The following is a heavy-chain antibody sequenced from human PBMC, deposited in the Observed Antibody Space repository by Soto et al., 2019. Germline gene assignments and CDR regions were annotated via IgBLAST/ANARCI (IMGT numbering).Heavy chain of an antibody. J-gene: IGHJ4*02. D-gene: IGHD3-9*01. V-gene: IGHV1-18*01. CDR2: ISAYNGNT. CDR3: ARESFDILTGYWLSDY. Sequence: ASVKVSCTASGYTFTSYGISWVRQAPGQGLEWMGWISAYNGNTNYAQKLQGRVTMTTDTSTSTAYMELRSLRSDDTAVYYCARESFDILTGYWLSDYWGQGTLVTVSS. CDR1: GYTFTSYG.